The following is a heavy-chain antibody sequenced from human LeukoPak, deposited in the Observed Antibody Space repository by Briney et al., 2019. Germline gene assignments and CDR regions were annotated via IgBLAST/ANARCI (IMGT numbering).Heavy chain of an antibody. V-gene: IGHV1-69*06. CDR3: ARKRMDTAMVSYYYYDMDV. J-gene: IGHJ6*04. CDR1: GGTFSSYA. D-gene: IGHD5-18*01. CDR2: IIPIFGTA. Sequence: SAKVSCKASGGTFSSYAISWVRQAPGQGLEWMGGIIPIFGTANYAQKFQGRVTITADKSTSTAYMELSSLRSEDTAVYYCARKRMDTAMVSYYYYDMDVWGKGTTVTVSS.